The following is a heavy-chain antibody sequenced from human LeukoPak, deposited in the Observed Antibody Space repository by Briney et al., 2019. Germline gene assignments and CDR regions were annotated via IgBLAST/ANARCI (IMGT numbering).Heavy chain of an antibody. V-gene: IGHV4-38-2*02. CDR1: GYSISSGHY. Sequence: SETLSLTCSVSGYSISSGHYWGWIRQPPGKGLEWIGSIYHSGNTYYNSSLKSRVTISVDTSKNQFSLKLSSVTAADTAVYYCASPGAAATYWGQGTLVTVSS. J-gene: IGHJ4*02. CDR2: IYHSGNT. D-gene: IGHD6-13*01. CDR3: ASPGAAATY.